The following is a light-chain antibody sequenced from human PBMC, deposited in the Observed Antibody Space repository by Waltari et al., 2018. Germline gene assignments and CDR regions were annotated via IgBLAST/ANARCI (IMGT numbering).Light chain of an antibody. V-gene: IGKV1-39*01. CDR2: GAS. CDR1: QTISTY. CDR3: QQSYTAPSWT. Sequence: DIQLTQSPSSLSASVGDRVTITCRASQTISTYFNWYQQKAGKAPKLLIDGASSLQSGVPSRFSGTGSGTEFTLTISSLQPEDFATYYCQQSYTAPSWTFGQGTKVEIK. J-gene: IGKJ1*01.